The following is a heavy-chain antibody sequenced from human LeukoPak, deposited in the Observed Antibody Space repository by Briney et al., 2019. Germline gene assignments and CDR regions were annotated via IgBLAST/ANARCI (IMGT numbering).Heavy chain of an antibody. D-gene: IGHD6-13*01. CDR3: ARLGLAAAGTYYSGMDV. CDR1: GYSFTSYW. V-gene: IGHV5-51*01. Sequence: GESLKISGKGSGYSFTSYWIGWVRQIPGKGLEWRGIIDPGDSDTRYSPSFQGQVTISADKSISTAYLQWSSLKASDPAMYYCARLGLAAAGTYYSGMDVWGQGTTVTVSS. CDR2: IDPGDSDT. J-gene: IGHJ6*02.